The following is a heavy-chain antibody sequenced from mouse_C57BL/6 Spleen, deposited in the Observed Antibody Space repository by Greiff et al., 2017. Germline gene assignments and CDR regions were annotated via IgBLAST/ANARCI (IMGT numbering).Heavy chain of an antibody. Sequence: QVQLQQSGPELVKPGASVKISCKASGYAFSSSWMNWVKQRPGKGLEWIGRIYPGDGDTNYNGKFKGEATLTADKSSSTAYMQLSSLTSEDSAVYFCASREGLRRGYAMDYWGQGTSVTVSS. CDR1: GYAFSSSW. CDR2: IYPGDGDT. J-gene: IGHJ4*01. V-gene: IGHV1-82*01. CDR3: ASREGLRRGYAMDY. D-gene: IGHD2-4*01.